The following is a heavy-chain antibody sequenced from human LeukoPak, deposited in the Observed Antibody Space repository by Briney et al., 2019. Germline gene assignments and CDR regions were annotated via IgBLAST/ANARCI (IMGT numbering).Heavy chain of an antibody. D-gene: IGHD4-17*01. J-gene: IGHJ4*02. CDR3: ARYPSYGLYFDY. CDR1: GFTVSSNY. Sequence: PGGSLRLSCAASGFTVSSNYMSWVRQAPGKGVEWVSVIYSGGSTYYADSVKGRFTISRDNSKNTLYLQMNSLRAEDTAVYYCARYPSYGLYFDYWGQGTLVTVSS. V-gene: IGHV3-66*01. CDR2: IYSGGST.